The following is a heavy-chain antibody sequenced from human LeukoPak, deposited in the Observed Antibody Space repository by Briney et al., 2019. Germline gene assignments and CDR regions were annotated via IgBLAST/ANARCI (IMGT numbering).Heavy chain of an antibody. Sequence: GESLKISCKGSGYSFTSYWIGWVRQMPGKGLEWMGIIYPGDSDTRYSPSFQGQVTISADKSISTAYLQWSSLKASDTAMYYCARNDHYYDSSGYYFHYYGMDVWGQGTTVTVSS. CDR1: GYSFTSYW. D-gene: IGHD3-22*01. CDR3: ARNDHYYDSSGYYFHYYGMDV. J-gene: IGHJ6*02. CDR2: IYPGDSDT. V-gene: IGHV5-51*01.